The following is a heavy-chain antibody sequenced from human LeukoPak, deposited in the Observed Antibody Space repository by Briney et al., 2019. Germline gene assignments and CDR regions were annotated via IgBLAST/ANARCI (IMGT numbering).Heavy chain of an antibody. J-gene: IGHJ2*01. CDR2: IYYSGST. V-gene: IGHV4-59*01. Sequence: PSETLSLTCTVSGGSISSYCWSWIRQPPGTGLEWIGYIYYSGSTNYNPSLKSRVTISVDTSKNQFSLKLSSVTAADTAVYYCARGAPYWYFDPWGRGTLVTVSS. CDR3: ARGAPYWYFDP. CDR1: GGSISSYC.